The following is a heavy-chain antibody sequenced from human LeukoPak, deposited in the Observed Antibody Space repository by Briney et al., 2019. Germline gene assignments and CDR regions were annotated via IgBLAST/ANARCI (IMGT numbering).Heavy chain of an antibody. D-gene: IGHD3-9*01. V-gene: IGHV3-23*01. CDR1: GLTFSSYA. Sequence: GGSLRLSCAASGLTFSSYAMSWVRLAPGKGLEWVSAISGSGGSTYYADSVKGRFTISRDNSKNTLYLQMNSLRAEDTAVYYCAKPYYDILTGQIDYWGQGTLVTVSS. CDR2: ISGSGGST. J-gene: IGHJ4*02. CDR3: AKPYYDILTGQIDY.